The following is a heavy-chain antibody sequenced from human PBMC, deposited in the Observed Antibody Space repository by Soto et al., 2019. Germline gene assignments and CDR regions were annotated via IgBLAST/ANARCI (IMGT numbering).Heavy chain of an antibody. D-gene: IGHD4-17*01. Sequence: SETLSLTCTVSGGSISSGGYYWSWIRQHPGKGLEWIGYIYYSGSTYYNPSLKSRVTISVDTSKNQFSLKLSSVTAADTAVYYCARATGTVTTLLFSLGYFDYWGQGTLVTVSS. J-gene: IGHJ4*02. V-gene: IGHV4-31*03. CDR3: ARATGTVTTLLFSLGYFDY. CDR2: IYYSGST. CDR1: GGSISSGGYY.